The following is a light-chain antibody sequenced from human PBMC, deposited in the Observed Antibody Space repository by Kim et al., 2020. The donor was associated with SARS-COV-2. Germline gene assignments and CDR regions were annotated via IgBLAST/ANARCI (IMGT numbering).Light chain of an antibody. V-gene: IGKV3-20*01. CDR1: QSVSRNH. J-gene: IGKJ2*01. Sequence: LCPGGGTTPSCRPSQSVSRNHFFWYQQKPGQAPRLLSCCASIRATGIPDRVSCSGSGTVLTLTISRLEPEDFAVYFCHQYSESPHTFGQGTKLEI. CDR3: HQYSESPHT. CDR2: CAS.